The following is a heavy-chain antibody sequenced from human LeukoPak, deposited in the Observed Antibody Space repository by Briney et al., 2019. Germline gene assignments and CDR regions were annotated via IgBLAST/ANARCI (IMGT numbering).Heavy chain of an antibody. D-gene: IGHD6-19*01. CDR1: GFTFSTYA. V-gene: IGHV3-23*01. J-gene: IGHJ6*02. CDR3: AKIAAVAASPYYYYGMDV. CDR2: ISGSGGTT. Sequence: GGSLRLSCAASGFTFSTYAMSWVRQAPGKGREWVSAISGSGGTTYYADCVKGRFTISRDNSKNTMYLQMNSLRAEDTAVYYCAKIAAVAASPYYYYGMDVWGQGTTVTVSS.